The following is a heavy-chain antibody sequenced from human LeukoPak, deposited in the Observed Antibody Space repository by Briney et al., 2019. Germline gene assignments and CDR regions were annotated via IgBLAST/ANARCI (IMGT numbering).Heavy chain of an antibody. V-gene: IGHV4-59*01. CDR3: ARSIAAAGTGYFDY. D-gene: IGHD6-13*01. J-gene: IGHJ4*02. Sequence: SETLSLTCTVSGGSISSYYWSWIRQPPGKGLEWIGYIYYSGSTNYNPSLKSRITISVDTSKNQFSLKLSSVTAADTAVYYCARSIAAAGTGYFDYWGQGTLVTVSS. CDR1: GGSISSYY. CDR2: IYYSGST.